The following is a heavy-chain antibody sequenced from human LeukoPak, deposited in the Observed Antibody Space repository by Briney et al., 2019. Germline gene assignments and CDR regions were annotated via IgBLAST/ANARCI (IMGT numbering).Heavy chain of an antibody. J-gene: IGHJ4*02. CDR3: ARGFLPYYYDSSGYNAFNDY. CDR1: GFTFDDYG. CDR2: INWNGGST. D-gene: IGHD3-22*01. Sequence: GGSLRLSCAASGFTFDDYGMSWVRQAPGKGLEWVSGINWNGGSTGYADSVKGRFTISRDNAKNSLYLRMNSLRADDTALYYCARGFLPYYYDSSGYNAFNDYWGQGTLVTVSS. V-gene: IGHV3-20*04.